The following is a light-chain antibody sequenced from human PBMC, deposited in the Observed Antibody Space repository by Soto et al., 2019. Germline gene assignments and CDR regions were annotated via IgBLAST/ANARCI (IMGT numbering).Light chain of an antibody. Sequence: EIVLTQSPGTLSLSPGERATLSCRASQSVGSRYLAWYQQKPGQAPRLVIYDIFTRATGVPTRISGSGSGTEFTLTISSLQSEDFAVYYCQQYNNWLAITFGQGTRLEIK. CDR3: QQYNNWLAIT. V-gene: IGKV3D-15*01. CDR1: QSVGSRY. J-gene: IGKJ5*01. CDR2: DIF.